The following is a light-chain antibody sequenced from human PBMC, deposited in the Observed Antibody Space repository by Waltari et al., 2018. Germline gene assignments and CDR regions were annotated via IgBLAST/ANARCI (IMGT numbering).Light chain of an antibody. CDR1: SRDVGAYNL. Sequence: QSALTQSASVSGSPGQSITISCTGTSRDVGAYNLVSWYQHLPGRAPNLIFSGVTKRPSGISDRFSGSKSGNTASLTISGLQSEDESDYYCSSYTQSRTRVFGGGTKVTAL. J-gene: IGLJ3*02. V-gene: IGLV2-23*02. CDR3: SSYTQSRTRV. CDR2: GVT.